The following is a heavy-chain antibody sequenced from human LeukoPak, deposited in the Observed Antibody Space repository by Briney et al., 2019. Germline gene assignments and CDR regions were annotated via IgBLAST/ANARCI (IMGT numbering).Heavy chain of an antibody. CDR2: INAGNGNT. D-gene: IGHD2-8*02. CDR3: ARTGGHYYYSGMDV. J-gene: IGHJ6*01. Sequence: ASVKVSCKASGYTFTSYAMHWVRQAPGQRLEWMGWINAGNGNTKYSQKLQGRVTITRDTSASTAYMELSSLRSEDTAVYYCARTGGHYYYSGMDVWRQGPTVTVSS. CDR1: GYTFTSYA. V-gene: IGHV1-3*01.